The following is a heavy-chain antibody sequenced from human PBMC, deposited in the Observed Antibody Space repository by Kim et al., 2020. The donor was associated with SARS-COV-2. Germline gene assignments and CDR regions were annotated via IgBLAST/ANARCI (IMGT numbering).Heavy chain of an antibody. CDR3: ARHRGSTWFLDY. Sequence: NYNPALKSHVTISVDTSDNQYSLKLSSVTAADTAVYYCARHRGSTWFLDYWGQRTLVTVSS. J-gene: IGHJ4*02. D-gene: IGHD6-13*01. V-gene: IGHV4-59*08.